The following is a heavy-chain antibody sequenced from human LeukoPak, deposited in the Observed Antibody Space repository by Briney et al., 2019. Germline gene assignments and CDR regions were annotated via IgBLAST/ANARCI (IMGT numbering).Heavy chain of an antibody. D-gene: IGHD2-2*01. V-gene: IGHV4-38-2*02. J-gene: IGHJ5*02. CDR3: ARGVFYCSSTSCYQIDP. Sequence: SETLSLTCTVSGYSISSGYYWGWIRQPPGKGLAWIGYIYYSGSTNYNPSLKSPVTISVDTSKNQFSLKLSSVTAADTAVYYCARGVFYCSSTSCYQIDPWGQGTLVTVSS. CDR2: IYYSGST. CDR1: GYSISSGYY.